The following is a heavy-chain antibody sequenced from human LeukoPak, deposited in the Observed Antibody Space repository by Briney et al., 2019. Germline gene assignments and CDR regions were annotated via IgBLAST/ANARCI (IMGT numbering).Heavy chain of an antibody. CDR2: IIPIFGTA. J-gene: IGHJ4*02. V-gene: IGHV1-69*05. Sequence: ASVTVSCKASGGTFSSYAISWVRQAPGQGLEWMGGIIPIFGTANYAQKFQGRITITTDESTSTAYMELRSLRSDDTAVYYCARGGPSRYSSGWYYYWGQGTLVTVSS. CDR3: ARGGPSRYSSGWYYY. CDR1: GGTFSSYA. D-gene: IGHD6-19*01.